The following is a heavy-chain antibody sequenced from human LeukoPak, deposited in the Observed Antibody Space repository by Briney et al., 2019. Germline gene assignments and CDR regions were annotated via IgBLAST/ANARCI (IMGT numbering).Heavy chain of an antibody. CDR2: ISWNSGSI. V-gene: IGHV3-9*01. J-gene: IGHJ4*02. Sequence: GGSLRLSCAASGFTFDDYAMHWVPQAPGKGLEWVSGISWNSGSIGYADSVKGRFTISRDNAKNSLYLQVNSLRAEDTALYYCAKANGDGGGDFDYWGQGTLVTVSS. CDR3: AKANGDGGGDFDY. D-gene: IGHD4-17*01. CDR1: GFTFDDYA.